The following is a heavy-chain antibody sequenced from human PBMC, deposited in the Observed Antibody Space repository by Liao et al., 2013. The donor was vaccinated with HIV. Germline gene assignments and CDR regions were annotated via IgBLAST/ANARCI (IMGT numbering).Heavy chain of an antibody. V-gene: IGHV4-30-4*08. CDR3: ARRIHGRDWYFDL. Sequence: QVQLQESGPGLVKPSQTLSLTCTVSGGSISSGDYYWSWIRQPPGKGLEWIGYIFYSGSTYYNPSLESRITISVDASKNQFSLKLSSVTVADTAVYYCARRIHGRDWYFDLWGRGTLVTVSS. CDR2: IFYSGST. J-gene: IGHJ2*01. CDR1: GGSISSGDYY. D-gene: IGHD5-18*01.